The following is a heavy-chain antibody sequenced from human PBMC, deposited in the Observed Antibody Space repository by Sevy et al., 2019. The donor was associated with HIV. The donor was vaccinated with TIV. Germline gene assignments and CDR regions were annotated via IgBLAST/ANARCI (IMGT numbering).Heavy chain of an antibody. D-gene: IGHD3-3*01. CDR2: ISSSGTTR. V-gene: IGHV3-48*03. Sequence: GGSLRLSCAASGFTFSSYEMNCVRQAPGKGLEWVSYISSSGTTRYYADSVKGRFTISRDNAKNSLYLQMNSLRAEDTAVYYCAVGKYTIFGVVPFAYWGQGTLVTVSS. J-gene: IGHJ4*02. CDR3: AVGKYTIFGVVPFAY. CDR1: GFTFSSYE.